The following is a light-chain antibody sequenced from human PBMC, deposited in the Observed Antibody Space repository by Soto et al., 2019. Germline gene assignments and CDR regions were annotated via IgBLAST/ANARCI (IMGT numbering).Light chain of an antibody. Sequence: QSVLTQPASVSGSPGQSITISCTGTSTDVGGYKYVSWYQQHPGKAPKLIIYEVSKRPSGVPDRFSGSKSGNTASLTISGLQAEDEADYYCCSYAGSYVFGTGTKLTVL. CDR2: EVS. J-gene: IGLJ1*01. CDR1: STDVGGYKY. CDR3: CSYAGSYV. V-gene: IGLV2-11*01.